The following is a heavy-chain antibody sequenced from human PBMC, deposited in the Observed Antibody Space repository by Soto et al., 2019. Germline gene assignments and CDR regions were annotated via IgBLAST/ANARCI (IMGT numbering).Heavy chain of an antibody. J-gene: IGHJ6*02. Sequence: GASVKVSCKASGYTFTSYDINWVRQATGQGLEWMGWMNPNSGNTGYAQKFQGRVTVTRNTSISTAYMELSSLRSEDTAVYYCARGVWFGELHYYYYYGMDVWGQGTTVTVSS. CDR1: GYTFTSYD. V-gene: IGHV1-8*01. CDR3: ARGVWFGELHYYYYYGMDV. D-gene: IGHD3-10*01. CDR2: MNPNSGNT.